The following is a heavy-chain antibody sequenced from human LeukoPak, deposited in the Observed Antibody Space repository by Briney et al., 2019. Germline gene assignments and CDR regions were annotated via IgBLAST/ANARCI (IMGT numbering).Heavy chain of an antibody. J-gene: IGHJ3*02. Sequence: GGSLRLSCAASGFIVSSNYMTWVRQAPGKGLEWVSIIYSAGSTYYADSVKGRFTISRDNSKNTLYLQMNSLRADDTAVYYCARGEYRALDIWGQGTMVTVSS. D-gene: IGHD2/OR15-2a*01. CDR3: ARGEYRALDI. CDR1: GFIVSSNY. CDR2: IYSAGST. V-gene: IGHV3-53*01.